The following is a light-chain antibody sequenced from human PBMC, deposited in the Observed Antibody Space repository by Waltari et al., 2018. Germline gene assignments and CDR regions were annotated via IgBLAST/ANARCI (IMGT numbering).Light chain of an antibody. CDR2: DAS. V-gene: IGKV1-39*01. CDR3: QQSSSTPPFT. J-gene: IGKJ3*01. CDR1: QDISYY. Sequence: DIQMTQSPSLLSASVGDRVTITCQASQDISYYLNWYQQKPGKAPKLLIYDASTLETGVPSRFSGSGSGTDFTLTINSLQPEDFATYYCQQSSSTPPFTFGPGTKVDIK.